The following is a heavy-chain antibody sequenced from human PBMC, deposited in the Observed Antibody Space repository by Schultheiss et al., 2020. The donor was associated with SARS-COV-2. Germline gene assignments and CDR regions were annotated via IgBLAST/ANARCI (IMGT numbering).Heavy chain of an antibody. CDR1: GGSISSYY. V-gene: IGHV4-59*06. D-gene: IGHD3-22*01. J-gene: IGHJ5*02. Sequence: SETLSLTCTVSGGSISSYYWSWIRQPAGKGLEWIGYIYYSGSTYYNPSLKSRVTISVDTSKNQFSLKLSSVTAADTAVYYCARDGRDDSYDYYDSSGYPAWGQGTLVTVSS. CDR3: ARDGRDDSYDYYDSSGYPA. CDR2: IYYSGST.